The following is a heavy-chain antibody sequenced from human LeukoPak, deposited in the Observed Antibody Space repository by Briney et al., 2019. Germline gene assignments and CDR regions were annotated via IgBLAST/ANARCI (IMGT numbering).Heavy chain of an antibody. Sequence: GGSLRLSCAASGFTLSSYSMNWVRQAPGKRLEWVSSITSSSSYIYYADSVKGRFTISRDNAKNSLCLQMNSLRAEDTAVYYCARHVVAVGFDYWGQGTLVTVSS. CDR1: GFTLSSYS. D-gene: IGHD3-22*01. J-gene: IGHJ4*02. V-gene: IGHV3-21*01. CDR2: ITSSSSYI. CDR3: ARHVVAVGFDY.